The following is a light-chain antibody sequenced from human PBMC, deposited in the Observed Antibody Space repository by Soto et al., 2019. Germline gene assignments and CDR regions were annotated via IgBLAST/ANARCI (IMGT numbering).Light chain of an antibody. CDR1: SSNIGAGYD. Sequence: QSVLTQPPSVSGAPGQRVTISCTGSSSNIGAGYDVHWYQHLPGTAPKLLIYDNSNRPSGVPDRFSGSKSGTSASLAITGLQAEDEADYYGQSYDSSLSTPYAFGSGTKLTVL. CDR2: DNS. V-gene: IGLV1-40*01. J-gene: IGLJ1*01. CDR3: QSYDSSLSTPYA.